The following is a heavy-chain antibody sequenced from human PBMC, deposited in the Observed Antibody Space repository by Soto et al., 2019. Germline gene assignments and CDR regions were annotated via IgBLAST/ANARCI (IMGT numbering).Heavy chain of an antibody. CDR1: GYTFTNYG. Sequence: ASVKVSCKASGYTFTNYGITWVRQAPGQGLEWMGWISAYNGDTHYTQRLQGRVNMTTDTSTSTAYMELRGLRSDDTAVYYCARGRQLVGYFYYYMDVWGKGTTVTVSS. CDR2: ISAYNGDT. V-gene: IGHV1-18*01. J-gene: IGHJ6*03. CDR3: ARGRQLVGYFYYYMDV. D-gene: IGHD6-6*01.